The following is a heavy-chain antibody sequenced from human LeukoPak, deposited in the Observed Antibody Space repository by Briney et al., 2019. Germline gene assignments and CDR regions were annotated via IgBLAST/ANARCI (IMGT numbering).Heavy chain of an antibody. J-gene: IGHJ4*02. CDR3: ARGLTASHFDL. Sequence: PSETLSLICNVSGGSISSDYWSWIRRAPGKGLEWIGYMSYTGNTKYNPSLKSRVTISVDTSKKQVSLKLSSATAADTAVYYCARGLTASHFDLWGQGTLVTVSS. CDR1: GGSISSDY. V-gene: IGHV4-59*01. D-gene: IGHD5-18*01. CDR2: MSYTGNT.